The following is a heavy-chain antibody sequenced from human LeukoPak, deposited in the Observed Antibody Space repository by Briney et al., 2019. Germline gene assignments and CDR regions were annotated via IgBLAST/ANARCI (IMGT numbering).Heavy chain of an antibody. CDR1: GFTFSSYA. J-gene: IGHJ4*02. CDR3: ARESRAGYDDVWESYRYTGLDY. Sequence: GGSLRLSCAASGFTFSSYAMHWVRQAPGKGLEWVAVISYDGSNKYYADSVKGRFTISRDNSKNTLYLQMNSLRAEDTAVYYCARESRAGYDDVWESYRYTGLDYWGQGTLVTVSS. CDR2: ISYDGSNK. V-gene: IGHV3-30-3*01. D-gene: IGHD3-16*02.